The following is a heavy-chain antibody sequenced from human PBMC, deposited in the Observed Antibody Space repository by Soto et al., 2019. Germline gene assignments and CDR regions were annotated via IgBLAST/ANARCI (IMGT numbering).Heavy chain of an antibody. V-gene: IGHV1-46*01. CDR1: GYTFTSYY. Sequence: ASVKVSCKASGYTFTSYYMHWVRQAPGQGLEWMGIINPSGGSTSYAQKFQGRVTMTRDTSTSTVYMELSSLRSEDTAVYYCARDLSVPDSGPPMLLAPCGQGTLVP. D-gene: IGHD2-15*01. J-gene: IGHJ1*01. CDR2: INPSGGST. CDR3: ARDLSVPDSGPPMLLAP.